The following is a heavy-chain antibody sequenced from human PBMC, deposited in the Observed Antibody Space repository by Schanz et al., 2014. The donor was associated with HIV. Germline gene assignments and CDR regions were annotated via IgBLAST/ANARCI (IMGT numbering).Heavy chain of an antibody. CDR2: ISGDTSGT. J-gene: IGHJ4*02. CDR3: AKGQRGVVRGDIDC. V-gene: IGHV3-23*01. Sequence: EVQLLESGGALVEPGGSLRLSCAASGFTFKDYGMTWVRQAPGKGLQWVSTISGDTSGTHYADSVRGRFTISRDNSKNTLYLQMNSLRAEDTAVYYCAKGQRGVVRGDIDCWGQGTLVTVSS. CDR1: GFTFKDYG. D-gene: IGHD3-10*01.